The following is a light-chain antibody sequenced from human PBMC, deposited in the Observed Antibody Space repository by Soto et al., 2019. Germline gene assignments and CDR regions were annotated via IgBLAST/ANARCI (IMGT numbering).Light chain of an antibody. CDR2: DVS. V-gene: IGLV2-14*01. Sequence: QSALTQPASVSGSPGQSITISCTGTSSDVGGYNYVSWYQQHPGKAPKLMIYDVSNRPSGVSNRFSASKSGNTASLTISGLQAEDEADYCCSSYTSSSTLVFGGGTKLTVL. J-gene: IGLJ2*01. CDR3: SSYTSSSTLV. CDR1: SSDVGGYNY.